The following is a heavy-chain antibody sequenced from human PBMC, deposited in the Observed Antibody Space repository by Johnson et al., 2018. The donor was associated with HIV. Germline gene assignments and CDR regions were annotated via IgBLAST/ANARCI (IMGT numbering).Heavy chain of an antibody. V-gene: IGHV3-11*04. J-gene: IGHJ3*02. D-gene: IGHD3-22*01. CDR3: ARAREVYYLDAFDI. CDR2: ISSSGSTI. Sequence: QVQLVESGGGLVKPGGSLRLSCEASGFSFSDYYMSWIRQAPGKGLEWISYISSSGSTIYYADSVKGRFTISRDNAKNSLYLQMNSLRAEDTAVYYCARAREVYYLDAFDIWGQGTMVTVSS. CDR1: GFSFSDYY.